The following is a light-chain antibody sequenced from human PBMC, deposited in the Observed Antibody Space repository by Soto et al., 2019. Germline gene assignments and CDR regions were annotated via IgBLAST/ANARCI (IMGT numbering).Light chain of an antibody. CDR3: QQYKSFWT. CDR2: DAS. J-gene: IGKJ1*01. Sequence: DIQMTQSPSILSASVGDRVTITCRPSQTITNWLAWYQQKPGKAPRLFIYDASILESWVPSRFSGSGSGTEFTLTISSLQPEDFATYYCQQYKSFWTFGQGTKVDIK. CDR1: QTITNW. V-gene: IGKV1-5*01.